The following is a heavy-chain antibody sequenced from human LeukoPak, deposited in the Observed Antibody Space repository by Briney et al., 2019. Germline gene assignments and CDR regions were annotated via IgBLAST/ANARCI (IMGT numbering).Heavy chain of an antibody. J-gene: IGHJ4*02. V-gene: IGHV4-4*07. CDR3: ARIAYSSSTDY. D-gene: IGHD6-6*01. CDR2: IYTSGST. Sequence: TSETLSLTCTVSGGSISSYYWSWIRQPAGKGLEWIGRIYTSGSTNYNPSLKSRVTMSVDTSNNQFSLKLNSVTAADTAVYYCARIAYSSSTDYWGQGTLVTVSS. CDR1: GGSISSYY.